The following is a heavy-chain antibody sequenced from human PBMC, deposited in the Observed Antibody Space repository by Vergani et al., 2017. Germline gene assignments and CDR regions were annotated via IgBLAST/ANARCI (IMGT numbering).Heavy chain of an antibody. V-gene: IGHV4-61*02. J-gene: IGHJ6*02. Sequence: QVQLQESGPGLVKPSQTLSLTCTVSGGSISSGSYYWSWIRQPAGKGLEWIGRIYTSGSTNYNPSLKSRVTISVDTSKNQFSLKLSSVTAADTAVYYCAREWYYGMDVWGQGTTVTVSS. CDR1: GGSISSGSYY. CDR2: IYTSGST. CDR3: AREWYYGMDV.